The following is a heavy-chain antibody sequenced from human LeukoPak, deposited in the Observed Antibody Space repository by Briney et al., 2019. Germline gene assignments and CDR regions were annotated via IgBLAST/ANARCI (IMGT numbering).Heavy chain of an antibody. D-gene: IGHD2-2*02. Sequence: SETLSLTCTVAGGSISSSSYYWGWIRQPPGKGLEWIGSIYYSGSTYYNPSLKSRVTISVDTSKNQFSLKLSSVTAADTAVYYCASLEDQLLYLDRGVDYWGQGTLVTVSS. CDR1: GGSISSSSYY. V-gene: IGHV4-39*01. CDR3: ASLEDQLLYLDRGVDY. J-gene: IGHJ4*02. CDR2: IYYSGST.